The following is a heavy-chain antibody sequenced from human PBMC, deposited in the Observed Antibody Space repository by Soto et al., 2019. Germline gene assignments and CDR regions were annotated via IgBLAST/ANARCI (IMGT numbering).Heavy chain of an antibody. CDR3: ARGDIVVVVAATRGWFDP. J-gene: IGHJ5*02. CDR2: INPNSGGT. Sequence: ASVKVSCKVSGYTFTGYYMHWVRQAPGQGLEWMGWINPNSGGTNYAQKFQGWVTMTRDTSISTAYMELSRLRSDDTAVYYCARGDIVVVVAATRGWFDPWGQGTLVTVSS. CDR1: GYTFTGYY. V-gene: IGHV1-2*04. D-gene: IGHD2-15*01.